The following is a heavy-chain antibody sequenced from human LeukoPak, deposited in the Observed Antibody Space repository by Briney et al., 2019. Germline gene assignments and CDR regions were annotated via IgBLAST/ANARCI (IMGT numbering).Heavy chain of an antibody. J-gene: IGHJ4*02. CDR2: IYYSGST. CDR3: ARRLLYFGDPDY. Sequence: PSETLSLTCTVSGGSISSYYWSWIRQPPGKGLEWIGYIYYSGSTNYNPSLKSRVTISVDTSKNQFSLRLSSVTAADTAVYYCARRLLYFGDPDYWGQGTLVTVSS. D-gene: IGHD3-10*01. V-gene: IGHV4-59*12. CDR1: GGSISSYY.